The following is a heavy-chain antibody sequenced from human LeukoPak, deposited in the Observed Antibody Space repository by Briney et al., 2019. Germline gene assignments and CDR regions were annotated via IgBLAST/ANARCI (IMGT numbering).Heavy chain of an antibody. CDR1: GGSISSRSYY. D-gene: IGHD3-10*01. J-gene: IGHJ4*02. CDR2: IYYSGST. CDR3: AIGLMVRGVIIADY. Sequence: SETLSLTCTVSGGSISSRSYYWRWIRQPPGKGLEWIGSIYYSGSTYYNPSLKSRVTISVDTSKNQFSLKLSSVTAADTAVYYCAIGLMVRGVIIADYWGQGTLVTVSS. V-gene: IGHV4-39*01.